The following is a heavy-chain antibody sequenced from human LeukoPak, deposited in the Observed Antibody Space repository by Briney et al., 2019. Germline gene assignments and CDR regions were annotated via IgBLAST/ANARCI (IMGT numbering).Heavy chain of an antibody. J-gene: IGHJ6*03. CDR1: GFTFGDYG. CDR2: ISGSGGST. D-gene: IGHD6-6*01. V-gene: IGHV3-23*01. CDR3: AKVSSSSYDYYYYYMDV. Sequence: GGSLRLSCITSGFTFGDYGLSWVRQAPGKGLEWVSAISGSGGSTYYADSVKGRFTISRDNSKNTLYLQMNSLRAEDTAVYYCAKVSSSSYDYYYYYMDVWGKGTTVTVSS.